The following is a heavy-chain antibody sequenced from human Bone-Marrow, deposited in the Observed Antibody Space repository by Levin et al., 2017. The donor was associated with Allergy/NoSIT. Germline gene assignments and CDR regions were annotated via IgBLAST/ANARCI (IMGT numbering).Heavy chain of an antibody. CDR3: AVRFFDRPY. Sequence: PSETLSLTCAVSGDSVIDFYWLTWVRQPPGGGLEWIGEISHSGTTNYNPSHESRVTISADKSTNHFSLRLSSVTAADTALYYCAVRFFDRPYWGQGTLVTVSS. CDR1: GDSVIDFYW. V-gene: IGHV4-4*02. D-gene: IGHD3-9*01. J-gene: IGHJ4*02. CDR2: ISHSGTT.